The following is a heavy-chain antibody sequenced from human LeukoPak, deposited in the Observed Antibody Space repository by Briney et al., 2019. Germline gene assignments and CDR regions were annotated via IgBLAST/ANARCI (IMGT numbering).Heavy chain of an antibody. CDR2: IRYDGSNK. CDR3: AKLTEWELPPGFDY. CDR1: GFTFSSYG. D-gene: IGHD1-26*01. Sequence: GGSLRLSCAASGFTFSSYGMHWVRQAPGKGLEWVAFIRYDGSNKYYADSVKGRFTICRDNSKNTLYLQMNSLRAEDTAVYYCAKLTEWELPPGFDYWGQGTLVTVSS. V-gene: IGHV3-30*02. J-gene: IGHJ4*02.